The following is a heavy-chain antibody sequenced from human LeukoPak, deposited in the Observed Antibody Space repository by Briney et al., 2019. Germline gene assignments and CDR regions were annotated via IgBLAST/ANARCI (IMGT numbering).Heavy chain of an antibody. CDR2: IRFDGSNS. D-gene: IGHD5-12*01. J-gene: IGHJ4*02. CDR3: ARDLAGWWLHGGLDY. V-gene: IGHV3-30*02. CDR1: GFTFSSYG. Sequence: GGSLRLSCAASGFTFSSYGMHWVRQAPDKGLEWVAFIRFDGSNSYYADSVKGRFTISRDNSKNTLYLQMNSLRAEDTAVYYCARDLAGWWLHGGLDYWGQGTLVTVSS.